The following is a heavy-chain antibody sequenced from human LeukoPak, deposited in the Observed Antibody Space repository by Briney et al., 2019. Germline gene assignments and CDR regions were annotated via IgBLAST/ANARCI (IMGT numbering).Heavy chain of an antibody. V-gene: IGHV3-48*03. CDR2: ISSSGDTI. J-gene: IGHJ4*02. D-gene: IGHD5-24*01. Sequence: GGSLRLSCAASGFTFNGFEMNWVRQAPGKGLEWVSQISSSGDTIYYADSVKGRFTISRDNAKNSLYLQMNSLRAEDTAVYYCARGSRTIELGDDYWGQGTLVTVSS. CDR3: ARGSRTIELGDDY. CDR1: GFTFNGFE.